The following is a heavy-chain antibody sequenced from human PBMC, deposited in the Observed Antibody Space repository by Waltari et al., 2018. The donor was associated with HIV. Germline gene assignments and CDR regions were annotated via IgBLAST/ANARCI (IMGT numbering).Heavy chain of an antibody. CDR3: ARGGFGNSGTDSYYHYGMDV. Sequence: QVQLQESGPGLVKPSETLSLTCTVSGGSITSYYWSWIRQPPGKGLEWIGYIYYSGTTRYNPSLKSRVTISVETSKNQFSLKLSSVTPADTAVYYCARGGFGNSGTDSYYHYGMDVWGQGTTVTVSS. J-gene: IGHJ6*02. CDR1: GGSITSYY. D-gene: IGHD3-10*01. CDR2: IYYSGTT. V-gene: IGHV4-59*01.